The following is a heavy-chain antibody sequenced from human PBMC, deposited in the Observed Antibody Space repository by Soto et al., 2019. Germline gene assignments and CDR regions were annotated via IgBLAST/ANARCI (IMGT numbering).Heavy chain of an antibody. CDR2: INPSGGST. Sequence: VKVSCKASGGTFSSYAISWVRQAPGQGLEWMAIINPSGGSTNYAQKFQGRVTLARDTFTNTVYMELSSLRSEDTAIYYCARDLTSGDYWGQGTLVTVSS. V-gene: IGHV1-46*01. CDR3: ARDLTSGDY. D-gene: IGHD7-27*01. J-gene: IGHJ4*02. CDR1: GGTFSSYA.